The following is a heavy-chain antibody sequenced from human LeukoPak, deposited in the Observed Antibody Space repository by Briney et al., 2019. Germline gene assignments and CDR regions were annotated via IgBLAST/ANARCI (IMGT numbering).Heavy chain of an antibody. V-gene: IGHV1-18*04. CDR2: ISGYNGNT. J-gene: IGHJ3*02. CDR1: GYTFTDYY. Sequence: ATVKVSCKASGYTFTDYYMHWVRQAPGQGLEWMGWISGYNGNTNYAQKLQGRVTMTTDTSTSTAYMELRSLRSDDTAVYYCAREHVDTSFDIWGQGTMVTVSS. D-gene: IGHD5-18*01. CDR3: AREHVDTSFDI.